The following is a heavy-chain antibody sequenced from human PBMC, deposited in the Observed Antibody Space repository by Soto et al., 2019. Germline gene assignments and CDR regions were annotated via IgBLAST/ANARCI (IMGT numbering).Heavy chain of an antibody. Sequence: SETLSLTCTVSGGSIRSDYWSWIRQPPGKGLEWIGYIYYSGSTNYNPSLKSRVTISVDTSKNQFSLKLSSVTAADTAVYYCARAYGANCFDFWGQGTLVTVSS. D-gene: IGHD4-17*01. CDR3: ARAYGANCFDF. V-gene: IGHV4-59*01. CDR2: IYYSGST. CDR1: GGSIRSDY. J-gene: IGHJ4*02.